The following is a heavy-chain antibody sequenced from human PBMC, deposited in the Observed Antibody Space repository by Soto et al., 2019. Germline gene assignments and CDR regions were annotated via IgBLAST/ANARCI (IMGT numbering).Heavy chain of an antibody. CDR3: ARAGCSSLYSWFDP. Sequence: QVQLVESGGGVVQPGTSLRLSCAASGFIFSNHAIHWVRQAPGKGLEWVAIIWYDGSNEYYAGSVKGRFTISRDTSKNTLYLQMNNLRVEDTAMYYCARAGCSSLYSWFDPWGQGTLVTVSS. CDR2: IWYDGSNE. V-gene: IGHV3-33*01. D-gene: IGHD6-13*01. CDR1: GFIFSNHA. J-gene: IGHJ5*02.